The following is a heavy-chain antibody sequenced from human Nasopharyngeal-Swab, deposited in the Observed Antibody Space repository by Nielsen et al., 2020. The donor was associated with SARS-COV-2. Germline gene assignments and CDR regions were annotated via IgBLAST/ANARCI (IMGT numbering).Heavy chain of an antibody. V-gene: IGHV1-69*06. CDR3: AAWWELSAFDI. CDR1: GGTFSSYA. Sequence: SVKVSCKASGGTFSSYAISWVRQAPGQGLEWMGGIIPIFGTANYAQKFQGRVTITADKSTSTAYMELSRLRSDDTAVYYCAAWWELSAFDIRGQGTMVTVSS. J-gene: IGHJ3*02. D-gene: IGHD1-26*01. CDR2: IIPIFGTA.